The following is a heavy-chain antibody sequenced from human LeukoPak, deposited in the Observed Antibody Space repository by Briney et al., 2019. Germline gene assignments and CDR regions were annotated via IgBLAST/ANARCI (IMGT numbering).Heavy chain of an antibody. Sequence: PGGSLRLSCAASGFTFSSYGMSWVRQAPGKGLEWVSAISGSGGSTYYADSVKGRFTISRDNSKNTLYLQMNSLRAEDTAVYYCAKDRNYYGSGSYTQFDYWGQGTLVTVSS. D-gene: IGHD3-10*01. CDR3: AKDRNYYGSGSYTQFDY. V-gene: IGHV3-23*01. J-gene: IGHJ4*02. CDR1: GFTFSSYG. CDR2: ISGSGGST.